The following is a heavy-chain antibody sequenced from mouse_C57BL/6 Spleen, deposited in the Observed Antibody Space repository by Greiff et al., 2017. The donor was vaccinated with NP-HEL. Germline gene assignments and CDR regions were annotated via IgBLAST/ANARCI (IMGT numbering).Heavy chain of an antibody. CDR3: TRWLPDV. D-gene: IGHD2-2*01. CDR1: GYTFTDYE. Sequence: ESGAELVRPGASVTLSCKASGYTFTDYEMHWVKQTPVHGLEWIGAIDPETGGTTYNQKFKGKAILTADKSSSTAYMELRSLTSEDSAVYYCTRWLPDVWGTGTTVTVSS. J-gene: IGHJ1*03. CDR2: IDPETGGT. V-gene: IGHV1-15*01.